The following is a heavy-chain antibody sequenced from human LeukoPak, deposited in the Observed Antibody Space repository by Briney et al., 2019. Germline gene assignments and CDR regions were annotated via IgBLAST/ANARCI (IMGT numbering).Heavy chain of an antibody. CDR2: VSGSGAGT. D-gene: IGHD2-21*02. Sequence: GGSLRLSCAASGLTFNIYAMSWVRQAPGKGLQWVSTVSGSGAGTFYGDSVKGRFTISRDNSNNTLFLQMNSLSADDTAVYFCAKGPRAGLRYWYFDLWGRGSLVTVSS. CDR3: AKGPRAGLRYWYFDL. V-gene: IGHV3-23*01. J-gene: IGHJ2*01. CDR1: GLTFNIYA.